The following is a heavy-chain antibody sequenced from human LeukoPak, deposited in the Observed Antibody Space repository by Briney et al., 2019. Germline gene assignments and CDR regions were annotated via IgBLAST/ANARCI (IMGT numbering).Heavy chain of an antibody. D-gene: IGHD3-10*01. CDR2: IDPSDSFT. V-gene: IGHV5-10-1*01. Sequence: GESLRISCKGSGYSFTSYWIGWVRQMPGKGLKWMGRIDPSDSFTNYSPSFQGHVTISADKSISTAYLQWSSLKASDTAMYYCARDPMVRGVIITKDYYYYYGMDVWGKGTTVTVSS. J-gene: IGHJ6*04. CDR1: GYSFTSYW. CDR3: ARDPMVRGVIITKDYYYYYGMDV.